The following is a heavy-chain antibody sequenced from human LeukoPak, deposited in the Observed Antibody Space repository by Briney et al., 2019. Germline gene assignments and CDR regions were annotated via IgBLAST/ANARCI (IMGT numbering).Heavy chain of an antibody. CDR2: ISYDGRNK. CDR1: GFTFSSYG. V-gene: IGHV3-30*18. CDR3: AKDRGEYCSGGSCYPNFDY. Sequence: GGSLRLSCAASGFTFSSYGMHWVRQAPGKGLEWVAVISYDGRNKYYADSVKGRFTISRDNSKNTLYLQMNSLRAEDTAVYYCAKDRGEYCSGGSCYPNFDYWGQGTLVTVSS. J-gene: IGHJ4*02. D-gene: IGHD2-15*01.